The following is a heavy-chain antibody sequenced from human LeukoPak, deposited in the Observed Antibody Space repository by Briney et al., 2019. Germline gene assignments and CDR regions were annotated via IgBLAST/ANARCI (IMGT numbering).Heavy chain of an antibody. CDR1: GFSFKTYD. CDR2: ISGRDGTT. V-gene: IGHV3-23*01. J-gene: IGHJ4*02. CDR3: AREVRNDKFDY. D-gene: IGHD1-1*01. Sequence: GGTLRLSCAASGFSFKTYDMNWVRQAPGKGLEWVSTISGRDGTTHYADSVKGRFTISRDNSKNTLYLQMNSLRAEDTAVYYCAREVRNDKFDYWGQGTLVTVSS.